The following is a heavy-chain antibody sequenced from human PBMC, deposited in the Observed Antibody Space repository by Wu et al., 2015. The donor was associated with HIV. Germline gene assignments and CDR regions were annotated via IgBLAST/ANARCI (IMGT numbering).Heavy chain of an antibody. V-gene: IGHV1-69*01. D-gene: IGHD3-10*01. Sequence: QVQLVQSGADVKKPGASMKVSCKASGYNFIDYYIYWVRQAPGQGLEWMGGINPIIDTTNYAQKFQDRVTITTDESTTTAYMEFNNLRSEDTAIYYCAIDRRDGSGTHYWDHWGQGTLVTVSS. CDR3: AIDRRDGSGTHYWDH. CDR2: INPIIDTT. J-gene: IGHJ4*02. CDR1: GYNFIDYY.